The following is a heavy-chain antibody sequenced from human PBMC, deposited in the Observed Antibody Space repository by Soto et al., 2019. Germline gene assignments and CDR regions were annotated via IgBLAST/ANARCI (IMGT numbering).Heavy chain of an antibody. CDR2: GCYTGFT. D-gene: IGHD1-20*01. CDR3: ANSQKGYNWNYFDH. Sequence: SETLSLTCAVSGGSISGSYYYWAWLRQSPGKGPEWIGSGCYTGFTSYNPSLESRVSVSVDTSKSQFSLKLSAVTAADTAVYYCANSQKGYNWNYFDHWGEVALVTVSS. V-gene: IGHV4-39*01. CDR1: GGSISGSYYY. J-gene: IGHJ4*02.